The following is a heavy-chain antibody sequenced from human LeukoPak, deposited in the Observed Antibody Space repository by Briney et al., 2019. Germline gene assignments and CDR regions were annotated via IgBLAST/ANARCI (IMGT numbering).Heavy chain of an antibody. Sequence: GGSLRLSCAASGFTFSSYWMHWVRQAPGKGLVWVSRINSDGSSTSYADSVKGRFTISRDTAKNTLYLQMTSLRAEDTAVYYCARVALFVGDYAYYFDYWGQGTLVTVSS. CDR2: INSDGSST. J-gene: IGHJ4*02. CDR3: ARVALFVGDYAYYFDY. CDR1: GFTFSSYW. D-gene: IGHD4-17*01. V-gene: IGHV3-74*01.